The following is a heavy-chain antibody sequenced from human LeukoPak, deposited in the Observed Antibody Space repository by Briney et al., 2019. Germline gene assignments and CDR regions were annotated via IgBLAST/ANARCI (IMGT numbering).Heavy chain of an antibody. CDR1: GFTFSNYN. V-gene: IGHV3-21*01. CDR3: ASRFKDCSGGTCCLYYFDY. Sequence: KPGGSLRLSCAASGFTFSNYNMNWVRQAPGKGLEWVSFISSSSSYIYYADSVKGRFTISRENAKNSLYLQMNSLRAEDTALYYYASRFKDCSGGTCCLYYFDYWGQGTLVTVSS. CDR2: ISSSSSYI. J-gene: IGHJ4*02. D-gene: IGHD2-15*01.